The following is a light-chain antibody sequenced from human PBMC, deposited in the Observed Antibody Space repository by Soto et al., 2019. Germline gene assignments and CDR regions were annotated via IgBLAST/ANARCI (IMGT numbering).Light chain of an antibody. CDR3: QQYNNWPPWT. CDR1: QNINSY. CDR2: ATS. V-gene: IGKV3D-15*01. Sequence: EIVLTQSRATLSLSPCERATLSCRASQNINSYLAWYQQKPGQAPRLLIYATSNRATGIPARFSGSGSGTEFTLTISSLQSEDFAVYYCQQYNNWPPWTFRQGTKVDIK. J-gene: IGKJ1*01.